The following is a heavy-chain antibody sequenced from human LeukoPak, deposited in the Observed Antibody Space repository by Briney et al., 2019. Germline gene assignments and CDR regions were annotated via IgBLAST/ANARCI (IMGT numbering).Heavy chain of an antibody. V-gene: IGHV4-59*12. CDR1: GGSISSYY. D-gene: IGHD2/OR15-2a*01. J-gene: IGHJ6*02. CDR2: IYYSGST. CDR3: ARLANRKYYYYGMDV. Sequence: SETLSLTCTISGGSISSYYWSWIRQPPGKGLEWIGYIYYSGSTNYNPSLKSRVTISVDTSKNQFSLKLSSVTAADTAVYYCARLANRKYYYYGMDVWGQGTTVTVSS.